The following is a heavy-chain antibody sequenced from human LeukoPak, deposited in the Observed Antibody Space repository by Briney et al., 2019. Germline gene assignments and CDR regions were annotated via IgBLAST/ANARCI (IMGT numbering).Heavy chain of an antibody. D-gene: IGHD2-2*01. Sequence: PSETLSLTCVVSGGSLSSYYWSWIRQAAGKGLEWIGRIHASGSSNYNPALKSRVTVSVDTSKNQFSLKLSSVTAADTAVYYCAREEDIVVVPAAILSVFMGWFDPWGQGTLVTVSS. CDR1: GGSLSSYY. V-gene: IGHV4-4*07. J-gene: IGHJ5*02. CDR3: AREEDIVVVPAAILSVFMGWFDP. CDR2: IHASGSS.